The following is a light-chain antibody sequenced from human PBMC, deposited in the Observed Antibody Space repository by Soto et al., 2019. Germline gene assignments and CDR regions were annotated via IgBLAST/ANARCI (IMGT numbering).Light chain of an antibody. CDR3: SSYTSSSTYV. J-gene: IGLJ1*01. Sequence: QSALTQPASVSGSPGQSITISCTGTRSDVGGYNYVSWYQQHPGKAPKLMLYEVSNRPSGVSNRFSGSKSGNTASLTISGLQAEDEADYYCSSYTSSSTYVFGTGTKLTVL. V-gene: IGLV2-14*01. CDR2: EVS. CDR1: RSDVGGYNY.